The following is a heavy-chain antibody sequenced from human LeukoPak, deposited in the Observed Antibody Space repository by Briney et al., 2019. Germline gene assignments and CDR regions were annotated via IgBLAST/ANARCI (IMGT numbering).Heavy chain of an antibody. CDR3: ARVRYDSSGYYSLSDY. J-gene: IGHJ4*02. Sequence: SETLSLTCAVYGGSFSGYYWSWIRQPPGKGLEWIGEINHSGRTNYNPSLKSRVTISVDTSKNQFSLKLSSVTAEDTAVYYCARVRYDSSGYYSLSDYWGQGTLVTVSS. D-gene: IGHD3-22*01. CDR1: GGSFSGYY. V-gene: IGHV4-34*01. CDR2: INHSGRT.